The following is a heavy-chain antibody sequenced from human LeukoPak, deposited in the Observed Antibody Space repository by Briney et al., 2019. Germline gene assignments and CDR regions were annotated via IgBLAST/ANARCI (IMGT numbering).Heavy chain of an antibody. J-gene: IGHJ4*02. V-gene: IGHV3-48*01. CDR1: GFTFSSYS. D-gene: IGHD2-8*01. CDR3: ARDDIVLMVYALDY. Sequence: GGSLRLSCAASGFTFSSYSMNWVRQAPGKGLEWVSYISSSSSTIYYADSVKGRFTISRGNAKNSLYLQMNSLRAEDTAVYYCARDDIVLMVYALDYWGQGTLVTVSS. CDR2: ISSSSSTI.